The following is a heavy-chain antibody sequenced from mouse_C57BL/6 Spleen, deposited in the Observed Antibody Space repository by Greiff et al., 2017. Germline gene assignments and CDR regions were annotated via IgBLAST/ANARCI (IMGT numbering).Heavy chain of an antibody. CDR2: ISSGGSYT. Sequence: EVQLVESGGDLVKPGGSLKLSCAASGFTFSSYGMSWVRQTPDKRLEWVATISSGGSYTYYPDSVKGRFTISRDNAKNTLYLQMSSLKSEDTAMYYCARQSLHYFDYWGQGTTLTVSS. V-gene: IGHV5-6*01. CDR3: ARQSLHYFDY. J-gene: IGHJ2*01. CDR1: GFTFSSYG.